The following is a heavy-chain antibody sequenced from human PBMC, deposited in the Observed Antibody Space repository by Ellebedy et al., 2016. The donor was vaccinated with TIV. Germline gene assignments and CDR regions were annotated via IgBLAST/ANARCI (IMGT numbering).Heavy chain of an antibody. V-gene: IGHV3-7*01. J-gene: IGHJ4*02. D-gene: IGHD3-22*01. CDR1: GFTFSSYW. Sequence: GESLKISCAASGFTFSSYWMSWVRQAPGRGLAWVANIHPDGSEKYYVDSVKGRFTISRDNAKNSLYLEMNSLRAEDTAVYYCARTYYYDSSGYYLAYWGQGTLVTVSS. CDR2: IHPDGSEK. CDR3: ARTYYYDSSGYYLAY.